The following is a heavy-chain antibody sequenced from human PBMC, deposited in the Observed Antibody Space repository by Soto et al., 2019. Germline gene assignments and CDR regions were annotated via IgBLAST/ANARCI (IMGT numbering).Heavy chain of an antibody. Sequence: SGPTLVNPTQTLTLTCTFSGFSLSTLGTCVTWIRQPPGKALEWLALINWDNNEYYNPSLKTRLTISRDTSKNQVALTMTNVDPVDTATYYCARIPHYSDSYYMDYWGQGTLVTVS. J-gene: IGHJ4*02. CDR2: INWDNNE. D-gene: IGHD2-21*01. CDR3: ARIPHYSDSYYMDY. CDR1: GFSLSTLGTC. V-gene: IGHV2-70*01.